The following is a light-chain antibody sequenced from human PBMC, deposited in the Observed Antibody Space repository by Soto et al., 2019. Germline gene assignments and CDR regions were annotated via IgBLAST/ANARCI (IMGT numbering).Light chain of an antibody. V-gene: IGKV3-15*01. CDR3: QQYNKWPPLT. J-gene: IGKJ4*01. Sequence: EIVMTQSPATLSVSPGERATLSCRASQSVSSNLAWYQQKPGQAPRLLIFGASTRATGIPDRFSSSGSGTEFTLTISSLQSEDFAVYYCQQYNKWPPLTFGGGTKVEIK. CDR1: QSVSSN. CDR2: GAS.